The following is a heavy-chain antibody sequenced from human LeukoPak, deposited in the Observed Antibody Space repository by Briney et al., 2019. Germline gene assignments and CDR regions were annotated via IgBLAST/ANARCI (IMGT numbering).Heavy chain of an antibody. CDR1: GGSISSGNYY. D-gene: IGHD2-2*01. CDR3: ARKEVVPAAADYNWFDP. Sequence: PSQTLSLTCTVSGGSISSGNYYWSWIRQPAGKGLEWIGRIYTSGTTTYNPSLQSRVTISVDTSKSQVSLRLTSVTAADTAVYYCARKEVVPAAADYNWFDPWGQGTLVTVSS. V-gene: IGHV4-61*02. CDR2: IYTSGTT. J-gene: IGHJ5*02.